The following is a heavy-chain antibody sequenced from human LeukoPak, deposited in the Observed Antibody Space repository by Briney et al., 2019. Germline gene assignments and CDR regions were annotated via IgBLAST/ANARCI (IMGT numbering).Heavy chain of an antibody. CDR2: ISYDGSNK. CDR3: AREGEWFGDGMDV. J-gene: IGHJ6*02. Sequence: PGGSLRLSCAASGXTFSSYGVHWVRQAPGKGLEWVGVISYDGSNKYNADSVKGRFTISRDNSKNTLYLQMNSLRAEDTAVYYCAREGEWFGDGMDVWGQGTTVTVSS. CDR1: GXTFSSYG. D-gene: IGHD3-10*01. V-gene: IGHV3-30*03.